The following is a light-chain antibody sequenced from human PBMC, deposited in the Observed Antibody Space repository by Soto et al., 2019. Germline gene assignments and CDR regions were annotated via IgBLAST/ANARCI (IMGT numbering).Light chain of an antibody. CDR1: SSDIGFCNY. Sequence: SALTQPASVSGSPGQSITISCTGTSSDIGFCNYVSWYQQSPGKAPKLLIYGVTNRPSGISYRFSGSKSGSTASLTIYGLRDEDEADYYCSSYSTSFFYVFGTGTKVTVL. CDR2: GVT. V-gene: IGLV2-14*01. J-gene: IGLJ1*01. CDR3: SSYSTSFFYV.